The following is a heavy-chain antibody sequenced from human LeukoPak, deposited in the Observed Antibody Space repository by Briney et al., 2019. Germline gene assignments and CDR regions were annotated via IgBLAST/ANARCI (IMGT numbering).Heavy chain of an antibody. D-gene: IGHD3-3*01. CDR1: GFTFSSYW. CDR2: IKQDGSEK. J-gene: IGHJ4*02. V-gene: IGHV3-7*01. CDR3: ARSYYDFWSGYITDY. Sequence: GGSLRLSCAASGFTFSSYWMSWVRQAPGKGLEWVANIKQDGSEKYYVDSVKGRFTISRDNAKNSLYLQMNSLRAEDTAVYYCARSYYDFWSGYITDYWGQGTLVTVSS.